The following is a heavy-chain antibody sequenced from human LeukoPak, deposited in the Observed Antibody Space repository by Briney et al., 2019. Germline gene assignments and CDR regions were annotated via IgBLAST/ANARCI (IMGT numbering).Heavy chain of an antibody. Sequence: TSETLSLTCTVSGGSISSSSYFWGWVRQPAGKGLEWLGSIYYSGSTYYNPSLKSRVTLSVDTSKNQFSLKLNSVTAADTAVYYCARSGWFGEASMLWGQGTLVTVSS. CDR2: IYYSGST. D-gene: IGHD3-10*01. J-gene: IGHJ4*02. V-gene: IGHV4-39*01. CDR1: GGSISSSSYF. CDR3: ARSGWFGEASML.